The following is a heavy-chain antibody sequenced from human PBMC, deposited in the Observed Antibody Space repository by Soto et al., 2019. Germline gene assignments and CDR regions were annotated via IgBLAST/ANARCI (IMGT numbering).Heavy chain of an antibody. Sequence: SVQVSCKASGGTFIHSAITWVRPAPRQGLVWVGMVIPLFGSTNSAPKFRGRVTFTADTSASTSFMELTRLKPNDTAGYYRATSSGLLGQYRAAPDYWGQGTLVTVSS. J-gene: IGHJ4*02. V-gene: IGHV1-69*06. CDR3: ATSSGLLGQYRAAPDY. CDR1: GGTFIHSA. CDR2: VIPLFGST. D-gene: IGHD5-12*01.